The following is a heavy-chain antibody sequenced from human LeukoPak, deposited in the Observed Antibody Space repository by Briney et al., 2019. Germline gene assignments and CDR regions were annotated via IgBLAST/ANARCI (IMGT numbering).Heavy chain of an antibody. CDR3: ARALVEMATISGASDAGEIRFDP. CDR1: GFTFSNYA. CDR2: ISYDGSNK. V-gene: IGHV3-30*04. D-gene: IGHD5-24*01. J-gene: IGHJ5*02. Sequence: GGSLRLSCAASGFTFSNYAMHWVRQAPGKGLEWVAVISYDGSNKYYADSVTGRFTISRDNAKNSLYLQMNSLRAEDTAVYYCARALVEMATISGASDAGEIRFDPWGQGTLVTVSS.